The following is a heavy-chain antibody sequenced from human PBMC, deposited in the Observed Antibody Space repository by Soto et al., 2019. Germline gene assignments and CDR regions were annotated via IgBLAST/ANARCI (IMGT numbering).Heavy chain of an antibody. Sequence: PGGSLRLSCAASGFNFATYSMSWVRQAPGEGLEWVAGISDGVDRAYYGDSVKGRFTISRDTSKNMLYLHMNSLRAEDTAIYYCARYTAVADPYYFDYWGQGTLVTVSS. CDR1: GFNFATYS. J-gene: IGHJ4*02. CDR2: ISDGVDRA. D-gene: IGHD6-19*01. V-gene: IGHV3-23*01. CDR3: ARYTAVADPYYFDY.